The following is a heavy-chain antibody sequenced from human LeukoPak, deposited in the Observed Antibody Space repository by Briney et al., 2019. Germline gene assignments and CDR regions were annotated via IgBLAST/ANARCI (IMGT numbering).Heavy chain of an antibody. CDR2: IYSSGST. CDR1: GGSISSYH. Sequence: SETLSLTCTVSGGSISSYHRSWIREPAGKGLEWVGRIYSSGSTKYNPSLKSRVTMSVDTSKNQFSLKLSSVTAADTAVYYCARVTDSSGWYALDYWGREPWSPSPQ. V-gene: IGHV4-4*07. CDR3: ARVTDSSGWYALDY. D-gene: IGHD6-19*01. J-gene: IGHJ4*02.